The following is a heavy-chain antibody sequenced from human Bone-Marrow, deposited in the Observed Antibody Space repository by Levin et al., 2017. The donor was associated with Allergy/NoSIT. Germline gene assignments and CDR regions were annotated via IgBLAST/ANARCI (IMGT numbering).Heavy chain of an antibody. J-gene: IGHJ6*03. D-gene: IGHD6-19*01. CDR3: AADRKAGWSYYNYYYMDL. Sequence: ASVKVSCKVSVYSLTELLIHWVRHPPEKGLEWMGGFDPEEGEIIYPQTFRGRVTMTEDTSTDTAYMELTSLTSEDTAVYFCAADRKAGWSYYNYYYMDLWGRGTTVTVSS. CDR2: FDPEEGEI. V-gene: IGHV1-24*01. CDR1: VYSLTELL.